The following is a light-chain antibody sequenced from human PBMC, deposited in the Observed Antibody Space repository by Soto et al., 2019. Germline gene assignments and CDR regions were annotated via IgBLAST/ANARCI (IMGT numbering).Light chain of an antibody. J-gene: IGKJ2*01. Sequence: EIVLTQSPATLSLSPGERATLSCRASQSVSSYLAWYQQKPGQAPRLLIFDASNRATGIPARFSGSGSGTDFTLTINTIEPEDFAVYYCQQRSNGPPYTFGQGTKLDIK. V-gene: IGKV3-11*01. CDR3: QQRSNGPPYT. CDR1: QSVSSY. CDR2: DAS.